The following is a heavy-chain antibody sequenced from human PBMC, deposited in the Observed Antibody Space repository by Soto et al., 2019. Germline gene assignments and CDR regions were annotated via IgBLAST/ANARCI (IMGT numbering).Heavy chain of an antibody. CDR3: ARTRYFDWSHFDY. J-gene: IGHJ4*02. CDR1: GFTFSSYA. D-gene: IGHD3-9*01. Sequence: QVQLVESGGGVVQPGRSLRLSCAASGFTFSSYAMHWVRQAPGKGLEWVAVISYDGSNKYYADSVKGRFTISRDNSKNTLYLQMNSLRAEDTAVYYCARTRYFDWSHFDYWGQGPLVTVSS. CDR2: ISYDGSNK. V-gene: IGHV3-30-3*01.